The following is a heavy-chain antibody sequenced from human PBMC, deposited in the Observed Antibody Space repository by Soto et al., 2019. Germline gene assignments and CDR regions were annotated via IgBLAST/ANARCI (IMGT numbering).Heavy chain of an antibody. CDR1: GFTFSDYY. CDR2: TRNKANSYTT. J-gene: IGHJ3*02. Sequence: GGSLRLSCAASGFTFSDYYMDWVRQVPGKGLEWVGRTRNKANSYTTEYAASVRGRFSISRDDSKDSMYLQMYSLKTEDTAVYYCAKVLVFRNDYGDYGNAFDIWGQGTMVTVSS. D-gene: IGHD4-17*01. V-gene: IGHV3-72*01. CDR3: AKVLVFRNDYGDYGNAFDI.